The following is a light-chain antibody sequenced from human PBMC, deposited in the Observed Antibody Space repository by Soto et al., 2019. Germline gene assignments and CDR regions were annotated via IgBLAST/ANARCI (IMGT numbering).Light chain of an antibody. CDR2: GAS. Sequence: EIVLTQSPGTLSLSPGERATLSCRASQSVSSSYLAWYQQKPGQAPRLLIYGASTRATGIPARFSGSEFGTDFTLTISSLQSEDFAVYYCQQYNNWPRTFGQGTKVDIK. V-gene: IGKV3-15*01. CDR1: QSVSSSY. CDR3: QQYNNWPRT. J-gene: IGKJ1*01.